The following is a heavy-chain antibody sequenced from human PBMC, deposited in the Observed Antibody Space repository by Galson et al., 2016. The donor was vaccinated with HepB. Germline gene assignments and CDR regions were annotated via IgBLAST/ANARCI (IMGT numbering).Heavy chain of an antibody. D-gene: IGHD3-3*01. J-gene: IGHJ5*02. CDR2: IDPSDSYT. CDR3: ARATQSTYYDFWSGLRFDP. V-gene: IGHV5-10-1*01. Sequence: QSGAEVKKPGESLRISCKGSGHRFTNYWITWVRQMPGKGLEWMGRIDPSDSYTNYSPSFQGHVSISADKSISTAYLQWSSLKASDSAMYYCARATQSTYYDFWSGLRFDPWGQGTLVTVSS. CDR1: GHRFTNYW.